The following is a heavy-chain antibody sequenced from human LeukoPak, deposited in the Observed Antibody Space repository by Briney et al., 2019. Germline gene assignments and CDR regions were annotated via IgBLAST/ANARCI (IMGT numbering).Heavy chain of an antibody. J-gene: IGHJ3*02. CDR1: GFTFSSYA. CDR2: INHSGST. D-gene: IGHD2-8*01. V-gene: IGHV4-34*01. CDR3: ARQVYGIGAFDI. Sequence: PGGSLRLSCAASGFTFSSYAMSWVRQPPGKGLEWIGEINHSGSTNYNPSLKSRVTISVDTSKNQFSLKLSSVTAADTAVYYCARQVYGIGAFDIWGQGTMVTVSS.